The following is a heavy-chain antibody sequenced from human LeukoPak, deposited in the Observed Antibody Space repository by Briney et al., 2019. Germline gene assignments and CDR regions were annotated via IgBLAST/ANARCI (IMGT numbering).Heavy chain of an antibody. J-gene: IGHJ6*03. CDR1: GFTFDDYA. D-gene: IGHD3-3*01. V-gene: IGHV3-9*01. Sequence: PGRSLRLSCAASGFTFDDYAMHWVRQAPGKGLEWVSGISWNSGSIGYADSVKGRFTISRDNAKNSLYLQMNSLRAEDTAVYYCARASDFWSGYPIGYYMDVWGKGTTVTVSS. CDR2: ISWNSGSI. CDR3: ARASDFWSGYPIGYYMDV.